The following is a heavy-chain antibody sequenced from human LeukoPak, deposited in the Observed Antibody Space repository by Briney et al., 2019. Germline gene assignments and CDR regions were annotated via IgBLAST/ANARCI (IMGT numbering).Heavy chain of an antibody. Sequence: GGSLRLSCAASGFTVRSNYMSWVRQAPGKGLEWVSEIYSDGTTYYAASVKGRFGISRDNSKNTVDLQMNSLRAEDTAVYYCAKKGDWGQGTLVTVSS. V-gene: IGHV3-53*01. CDR1: GFTVRSNY. CDR2: IYSDGTT. CDR3: AKKGD. J-gene: IGHJ4*02.